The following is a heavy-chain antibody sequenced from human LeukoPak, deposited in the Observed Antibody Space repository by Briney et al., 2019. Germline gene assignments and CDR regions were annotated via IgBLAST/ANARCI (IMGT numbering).Heavy chain of an antibody. V-gene: IGHV1-18*01. J-gene: IGHJ4*02. CDR3: ASSRWELLVYFDY. CDR2: ISAYNGNT. CDR1: GYTFTSYG. D-gene: IGHD1-26*01. Sequence: GESLKISCRASGYTFTSYGISWVRQAPGQGLEWMGWISAYNGNTNYAQKLQGRVTMTTDTSTSTAYMELRSLRSEDTAVYYCASSRWELLVYFDYWGQGTLVTVSS.